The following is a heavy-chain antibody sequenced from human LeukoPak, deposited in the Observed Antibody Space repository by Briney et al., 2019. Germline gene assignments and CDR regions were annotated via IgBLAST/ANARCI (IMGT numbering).Heavy chain of an antibody. CDR3: ARAPFGWERAFDI. D-gene: IGHD3-3*01. Sequence: SETLSLTCTVSGGSISSSSYYWGWIRQPPGKGLEWIGSIYYSGSTYYNPSLKSRVTISVDTSKNQFSLKLSSVTAADTAVYYCARAPFGWERAFDIWGQGTMVTVSS. CDR1: GGSISSSSYY. CDR2: IYYSGST. J-gene: IGHJ3*02. V-gene: IGHV4-39*01.